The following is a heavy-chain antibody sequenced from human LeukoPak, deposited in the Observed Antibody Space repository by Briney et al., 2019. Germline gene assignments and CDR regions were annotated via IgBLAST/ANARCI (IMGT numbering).Heavy chain of an antibody. CDR2: IFHSGST. Sequence: SETLSLTCSVSGGSISSSTYYWGWIRQPPGKGLEWIGTIFHSGSTYYNPSLKSRVTISVDSSKNQFSLRLSSVTAADTAVYYCARESLTWLQSRTSWFDPWGQGTLVTVSS. J-gene: IGHJ5*02. V-gene: IGHV4-39*07. CDR3: ARESLTWLQSRTSWFDP. CDR1: GGSISSSTYY. D-gene: IGHD5-24*01.